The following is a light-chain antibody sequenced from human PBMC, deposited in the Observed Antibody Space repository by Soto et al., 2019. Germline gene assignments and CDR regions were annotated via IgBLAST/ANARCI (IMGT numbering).Light chain of an antibody. CDR2: DAS. CDR3: QQRSNWRPIIT. Sequence: EILLTQSPATLSLSPGERATLSCRASQSVTTYLAWYQQKPGQAPRLLIYDASSRAPGIPARFSGSGSGTDFTLTVSSLEPEDSAVYYCQQRSNWRPIITLGGGTKVDIK. V-gene: IGKV3-11*01. J-gene: IGKJ4*01. CDR1: QSVTTY.